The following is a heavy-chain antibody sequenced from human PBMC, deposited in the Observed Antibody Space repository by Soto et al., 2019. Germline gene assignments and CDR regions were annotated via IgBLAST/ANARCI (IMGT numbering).Heavy chain of an antibody. Sequence: GGSLRLSCAASGFTFSSYGMHWVRQAPGKGLEWVAVIWYDGSNKYYADSVKGRFTISRDNSKNTLYLQMNSLRAEDTAVYYCARDPCLRGYSSSYNWFDPWGQGTLVTVSS. CDR3: ARDPCLRGYSSSYNWFDP. V-gene: IGHV3-33*01. CDR1: GFTFSSYG. J-gene: IGHJ5*02. CDR2: IWYDGSNK. D-gene: IGHD6-13*01.